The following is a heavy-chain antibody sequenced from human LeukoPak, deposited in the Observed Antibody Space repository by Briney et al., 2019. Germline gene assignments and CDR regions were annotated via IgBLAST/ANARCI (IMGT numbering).Heavy chain of an antibody. CDR2: IYYSGST. V-gene: IGHV4-59*08. J-gene: IGHJ6*02. CDR3: ARLGCSSTSCYVGNYYYYGMDV. D-gene: IGHD2-2*01. Sequence: SETLSLTCTVSGGSISSYYWSWIRQPPGKGLEWIWYIYYSGSTNYNPSPKSRVTISVDTSKNQFSLKLSSVSAADTAVYYCARLGCSSTSCYVGNYYYYGMDVWGQGTTVTASS. CDR1: GGSISSYY.